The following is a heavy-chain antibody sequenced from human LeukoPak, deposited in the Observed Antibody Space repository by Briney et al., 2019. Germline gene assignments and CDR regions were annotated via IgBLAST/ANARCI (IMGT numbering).Heavy chain of an antibody. CDR3: AGKYYDFWRPYYYYMDV. J-gene: IGHJ6*03. D-gene: IGHD3-3*01. CDR2: IYTSGST. CDR1: GGSISSYY. V-gene: IGHV4-4*09. Sequence: SETLSLTCTVSGGSISSYYWSWIRQPPGKGLEWIGYIYTSGSTNYNPSLKSRVTISVDTSKNQFSLKLSSVTAADTAVYYCAGKYYDFWRPYYYYMDVWGKGTTVTVSS.